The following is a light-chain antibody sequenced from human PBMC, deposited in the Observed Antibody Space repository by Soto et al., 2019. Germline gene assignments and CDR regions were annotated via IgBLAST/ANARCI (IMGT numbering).Light chain of an antibody. V-gene: IGLV2-14*01. CDR1: ISDVGGYNY. CDR3: SSYTNTGTSYV. Sequence: QSALTQPASVSGPPGQSITISCTGTISDVGGYNYVSWYQQHPGKAPKLMIYEVSNRPAGLSNRFSGSKSGNTASLTISGLQAEDEAEYYCSSYTNTGTSYVFGTGTKLTVL. J-gene: IGLJ1*01. CDR2: EVS.